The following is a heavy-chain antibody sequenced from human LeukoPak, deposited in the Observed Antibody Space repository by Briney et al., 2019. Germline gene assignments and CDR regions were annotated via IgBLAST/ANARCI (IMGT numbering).Heavy chain of an antibody. CDR1: GYTFTGYY. J-gene: IGHJ4*02. Sequence: ASVKVSCKASGYTFTGYYMHWVRQAPGQGLEWMGWINPNSGGTNYAQKFQGRVTMTRDTSISTAYMELSRLRSDDTAVYYCARERGYCSSTSCYGIYFDYWGQGTLVTVSS. CDR3: ARERGYCSSTSCYGIYFDY. CDR2: INPNSGGT. D-gene: IGHD2-2*01. V-gene: IGHV1-2*02.